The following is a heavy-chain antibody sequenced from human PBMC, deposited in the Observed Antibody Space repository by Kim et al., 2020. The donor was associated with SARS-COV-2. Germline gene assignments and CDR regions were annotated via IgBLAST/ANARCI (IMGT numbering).Heavy chain of an antibody. CDR2: IYSSGGT. D-gene: IGHD6-13*01. V-gene: IGHV3-53*01. CDR3: AREIAAAGISY. CDR1: GFTVSSNY. J-gene: IGHJ4*02. Sequence: GGSLRLSCAASGFTVSSNYMSWVRQAPGKGLEWASVIYSSGGTYYADSVKGRFTISRDNSKNTLYLQMNSLRAEDTAIYYCAREIAAAGISYWGQGTLVTVSS.